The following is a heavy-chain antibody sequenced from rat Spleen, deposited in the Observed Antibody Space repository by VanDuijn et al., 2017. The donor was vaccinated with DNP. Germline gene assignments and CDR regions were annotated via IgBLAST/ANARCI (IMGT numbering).Heavy chain of an antibody. CDR2: ISTGGGTL. V-gene: IGHV5-25*01. D-gene: IGHD3-1*01. J-gene: IGHJ1*01. CDR1: GFTFSDYA. Sequence: EVQLVESGGGLVQPGRSLKLSCAASGFTFSDYAMAWVRQTPKKGLEWVATISTGGGTLYYRDSVKGRFTISRDDAKSSLYLQMNSLKSEDTATYYCARGSTSIYWYFDFWGPGTMVTVSS. CDR3: ARGSTSIYWYFDF.